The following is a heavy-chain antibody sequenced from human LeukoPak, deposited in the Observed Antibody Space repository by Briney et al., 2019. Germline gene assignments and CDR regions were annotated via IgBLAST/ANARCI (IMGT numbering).Heavy chain of an antibody. Sequence: SETLSLTCTVSRGSITPHYWTWIRLPPGKGLEWLGSIYYRGGNNYSPPLESPVTISIDTSKNQSSLKLSSETAACTAVYYCARRIQLWKPGYYFDYWGQGTLVTVSS. V-gene: IGHV4-59*11. J-gene: IGHJ4*02. CDR1: RGSITPHY. CDR2: IYYRGGN. CDR3: ARRIQLWKPGYYFDY. D-gene: IGHD5-18*01.